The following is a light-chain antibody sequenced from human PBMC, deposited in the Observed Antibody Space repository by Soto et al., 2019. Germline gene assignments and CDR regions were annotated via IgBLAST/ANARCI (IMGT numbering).Light chain of an antibody. Sequence: EIVMTQSPATLSVSPGERATLSCRASQSVSSNLAWYQQKPSQAPRLLIYCASTRATGIPDRFSGSGSGTEFTINITSLQSEDFAFYYCQQYNNWPLYTVGQGPKLEIK. J-gene: IGKJ2*01. CDR2: CAS. CDR1: QSVSSN. CDR3: QQYNNWPLYT. V-gene: IGKV3-15*01.